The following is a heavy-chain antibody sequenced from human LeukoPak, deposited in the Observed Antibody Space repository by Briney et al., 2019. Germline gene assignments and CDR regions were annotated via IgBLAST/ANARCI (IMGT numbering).Heavy chain of an antibody. CDR3: ARALGSSWDSSLDL. V-gene: IGHV3-30*04. Sequence: GGSLRLSCSASGFTFSNYAMHWVRQAPGKGLEWVALISYDGSVEKNAASVKGRFTISRDNSKNTLYLQMNSLRTEDTAVYYCARALGSSWDSSLDLWVQATLVHVYS. CDR1: GFTFSNYA. D-gene: IGHD6-13*01. CDR2: ISYDGSVE. J-gene: IGHJ5*02.